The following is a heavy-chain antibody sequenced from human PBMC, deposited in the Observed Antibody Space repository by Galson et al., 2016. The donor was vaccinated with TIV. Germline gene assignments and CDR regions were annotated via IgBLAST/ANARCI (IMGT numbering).Heavy chain of an antibody. D-gene: IGHD1-26*01. CDR1: GFTFSGYM. V-gene: IGHV3-21*04. CDR2: ISLRSSYI. Sequence: SLRLSCAASGFTFSGYMMNWVRQAPGKGLEWVSSISLRSSYIYYADSVKGRFTISRDNARYTLYLQMNSLRAEDTAIYYCAKPGKSGDYSWDAFDIWGQGTLVIVSS. CDR3: AKPGKSGDYSWDAFDI. J-gene: IGHJ3*02.